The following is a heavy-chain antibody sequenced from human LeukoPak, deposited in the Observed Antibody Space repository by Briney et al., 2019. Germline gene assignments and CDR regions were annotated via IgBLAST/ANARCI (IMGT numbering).Heavy chain of an antibody. CDR3: ARDAHYYDSSGYPSHGAFDI. V-gene: IGHV3-33*07. CDR1: GFTFSRNL. Sequence: GGSLRLSCAASGFTFSRNLMTWVRQAPGKGLEWVAVIWYDGSNKYYADSVKGRFTISRDNSKNTLYLQMNSLRAEDTAVYYCARDAHYYDSSGYPSHGAFDIWGQGTMVTVSS. D-gene: IGHD3-22*01. CDR2: IWYDGSNK. J-gene: IGHJ3*02.